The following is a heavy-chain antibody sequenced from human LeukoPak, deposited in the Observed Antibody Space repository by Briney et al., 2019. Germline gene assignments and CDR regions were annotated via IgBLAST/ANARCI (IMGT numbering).Heavy chain of an antibody. Sequence: ASVKVSCKASGYTFTNYAITWVRQAPGQGLEWMGWISAYNGNTNYAQKLQGRVTMTTDTSTSTAYMELRSLRSDDTAVYYCARTTTSARHYNYYMDVWGKGTTVTVSS. V-gene: IGHV1-18*01. CDR2: ISAYNGNT. J-gene: IGHJ6*03. D-gene: IGHD4-17*01. CDR1: GYTFTNYA. CDR3: ARTTTSARHYNYYMDV.